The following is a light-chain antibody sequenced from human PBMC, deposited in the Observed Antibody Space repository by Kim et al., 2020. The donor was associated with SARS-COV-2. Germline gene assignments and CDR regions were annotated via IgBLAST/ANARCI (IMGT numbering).Light chain of an antibody. Sequence: SSELTQDPAVSVALGQTVRITCQGDSLRRYYASWYHQKPGQAPVLVINAENNRPSGIPDRFSGSRSGNTASLTITGAQAEDEADYYCNSRDSSGDYMIFGGGTQLTVL. V-gene: IGLV3-19*01. CDR2: AEN. CDR1: SLRRYY. J-gene: IGLJ2*01. CDR3: NSRDSSGDYMI.